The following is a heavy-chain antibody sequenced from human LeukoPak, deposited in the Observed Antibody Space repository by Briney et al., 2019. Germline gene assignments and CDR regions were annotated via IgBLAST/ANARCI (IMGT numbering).Heavy chain of an antibody. D-gene: IGHD5-18*01. Sequence: GGSLSLSCAASGFTVSSNYMNWVRQAPGKGLEWVSVIYDGGSTDYPDSVKGRFTISRDNSKNMLYLQMNSLRAEDTAVYYCARGYSYGYIRYWGQGTLVTVSS. CDR3: ARGYSYGYIRY. CDR1: GFTVSSNY. J-gene: IGHJ4*02. V-gene: IGHV3-66*01. CDR2: IYDGGST.